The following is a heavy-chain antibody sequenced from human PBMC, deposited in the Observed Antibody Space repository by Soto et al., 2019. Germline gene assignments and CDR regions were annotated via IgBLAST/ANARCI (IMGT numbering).Heavy chain of an antibody. CDR1: GGSFSGYY. CDR2: INHSGST. D-gene: IGHD3-22*01. V-gene: IGHV4-34*01. J-gene: IGHJ4*02. Sequence: SETLSLTCAVYGGSFSGYYWSWIHQPPGKGLEWIGEINHSGSTNYNPSLKSRVTISVDTSKNQFSLKLSSVTAADTAVYYCARGRDYYDSSGYYYFDYWGQGTLVTVSS. CDR3: ARGRDYYDSSGYYYFDY.